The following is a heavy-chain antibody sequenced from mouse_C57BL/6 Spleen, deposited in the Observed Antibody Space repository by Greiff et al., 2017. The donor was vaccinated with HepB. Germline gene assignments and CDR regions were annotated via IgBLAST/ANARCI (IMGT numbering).Heavy chain of an antibody. V-gene: IGHV5-9*01. CDR1: GFTFSSYT. J-gene: IGHJ4*01. CDR3: ARHKLHAMDY. Sequence: EVQLVESGGGLVKPGGSLKLSCAASGFTFSSYTMSWVRQTPEKRLEWVATISGGGGNTYYPDSVKGRFTISRDNAKNTLYLQMSSLRSEDTALYYCARHKLHAMDYWGQGTSVTVSS. CDR2: ISGGGGNT. D-gene: IGHD1-3*01.